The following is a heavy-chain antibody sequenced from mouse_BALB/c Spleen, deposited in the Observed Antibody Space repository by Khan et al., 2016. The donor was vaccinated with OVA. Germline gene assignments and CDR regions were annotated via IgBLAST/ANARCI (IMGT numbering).Heavy chain of an antibody. CDR2: ISPGSGDT. CDR3: ARRNYFGYTFAY. J-gene: IGHJ3*01. D-gene: IGHD1-2*01. V-gene: IGHV1-77*01. CDR1: GYTFTDYY. Sequence: VQLQESEAELARPGASVKLSCKASGYTFTDYYINWVKQRTGQGLEWIGEISPGSGDTYYNERFKGKATLTADKSSSTAYMQLSSLTSEASAVYFCARRNYFGYTFAYWGQGTLVTVSA.